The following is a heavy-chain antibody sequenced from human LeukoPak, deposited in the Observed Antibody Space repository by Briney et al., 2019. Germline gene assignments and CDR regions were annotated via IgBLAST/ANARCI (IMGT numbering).Heavy chain of an antibody. CDR3: VKADYYDTSNYYYRYFQY. V-gene: IGHV3-64D*09. CDR2: ISSNGGST. CDR1: GFTFSSYT. J-gene: IGHJ1*01. Sequence: GGSLRLSCSASGFTFSSYTMHWVRQAPGKGLECVSAISSNGGSTYYADSVKGRFTISRDNSKNTLYLQMSSLRAEDTAVYYCVKADYYDTSNYYYRYFQYWGQGTLVTVSS. D-gene: IGHD3-22*01.